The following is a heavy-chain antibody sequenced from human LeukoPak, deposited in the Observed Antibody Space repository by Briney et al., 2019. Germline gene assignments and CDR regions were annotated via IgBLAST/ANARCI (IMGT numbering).Heavy chain of an antibody. CDR2: ISGSGGST. V-gene: IGHV3-23*01. Sequence: GGSLRLSCAASGFTFSRYAMSWVRQAPGKGLEWVSTISGSGGSTYYADSVKGRFTISRDNSKDTLYLQMNSLRAEDTALYYCAKDLSGIVVVVAAVPWGQGTLVTVSS. D-gene: IGHD2-15*01. CDR3: AKDLSGIVVVVAAVP. J-gene: IGHJ5*02. CDR1: GFTFSRYA.